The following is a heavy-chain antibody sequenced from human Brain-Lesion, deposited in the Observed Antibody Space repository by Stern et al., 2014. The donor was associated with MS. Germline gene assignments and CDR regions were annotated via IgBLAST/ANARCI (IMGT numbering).Heavy chain of an antibody. V-gene: IGHV1-2*02. D-gene: IGHD3-3*01. CDR3: ARDQRGITIFGVVTDYYYLGMDV. CDR2: IKPNTGGK. J-gene: IGHJ6*02. CDR1: GYIFTGYY. Sequence: VQLVQSGAEVKKPGASGKVSCKTSGYIFTGYYIHWVRQAPGQGLEWMAWIKPNTGGKKYAQKFQGRVTMSRDTSISTAYVELSSLTSDDTAVYYCARDQRGITIFGVVTDYYYLGMDVWGQGTTVTVSS.